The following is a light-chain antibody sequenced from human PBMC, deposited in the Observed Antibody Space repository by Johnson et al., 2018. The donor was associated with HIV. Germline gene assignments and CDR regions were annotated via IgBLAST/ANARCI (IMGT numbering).Light chain of an antibody. CDR3: GTWDSSLSAGIYV. V-gene: IGLV1-51*02. CDR1: SSNIGNNY. CDR2: ENN. Sequence: QSVLTQPPSVSAAPGQKVTISCSGSSSNIGNNYVSWYQHLPGTTPKLLIYENNKRPSGIPDRFSGSKSGTSATLGITGLQTGDEADYYCGTWDSSLSAGIYVFGTGTKVTVL. J-gene: IGLJ1*01.